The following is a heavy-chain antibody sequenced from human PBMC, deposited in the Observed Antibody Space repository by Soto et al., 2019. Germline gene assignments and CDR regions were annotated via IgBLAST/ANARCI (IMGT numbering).Heavy chain of an antibody. D-gene: IGHD3-10*01. Sequence: QVQLVESGGGVVQPGRSLRLSCAASGFTFSSYAMHWVRQAPGKGLEWVAVISYDGSNKYYADSVKGRFTISRDNSKNTLYLQMNSLRAEDTAVYYCAREGFGELSPCFDYWGQGTLVTVSS. J-gene: IGHJ4*02. CDR2: ISYDGSNK. CDR1: GFTFSSYA. CDR3: AREGFGELSPCFDY. V-gene: IGHV3-30-3*01.